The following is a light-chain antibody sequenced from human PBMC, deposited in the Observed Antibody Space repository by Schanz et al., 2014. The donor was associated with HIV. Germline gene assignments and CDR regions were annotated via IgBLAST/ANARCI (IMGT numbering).Light chain of an antibody. J-gene: IGLJ2*01. V-gene: IGLV2-14*02. Sequence: QSALTQPASVSGSPGQSITISCTGSSSDVGSYNLVSWYQQYPGKAPKLLIYDVSNRPSGVSNRFSGSKSGNTASLTISRLQAEDESDYYCQSYDNSLNGYGFGGGTKLTVL. CDR1: SSDVGSYNL. CDR3: QSYDNSLNGYG. CDR2: DVS.